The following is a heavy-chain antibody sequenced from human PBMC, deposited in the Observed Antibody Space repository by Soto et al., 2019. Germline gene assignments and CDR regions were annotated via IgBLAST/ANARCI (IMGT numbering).Heavy chain of an antibody. CDR3: ARWGIAAVDY. V-gene: IGHV3-33*01. D-gene: IGHD6-13*01. CDR1: GFTFSSYG. J-gene: IGHJ4*02. Sequence: QVQLVESGGGVVQPGRSLRLSCAASGFTFSSYGMHWVRQAPGKGLEWVAVIGYDGSNKYYADSVKGRFTISRDNSKNTLYLQMNSLRAEDTAVYYCARWGIAAVDYWGQGTLVTVSS. CDR2: IGYDGSNK.